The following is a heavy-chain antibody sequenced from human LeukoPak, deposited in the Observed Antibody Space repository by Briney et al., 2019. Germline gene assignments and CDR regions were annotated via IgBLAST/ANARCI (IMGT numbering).Heavy chain of an antibody. J-gene: IGHJ4*02. CDR2: IKQDGSEK. CDR3: ARDAGGWGYYFDY. CDR1: GFTFTSYW. Sequence: GGSLRLSCAASGFTFTSYWMSWVRQAPGKGLEMVANIKQDGSEKYYVDSVKGRFTISRDNAKNSLYLQMNSLRAEDTAVYYCARDAGGWGYYFDYWGQGTLVTVSS. V-gene: IGHV3-7*04. D-gene: IGHD6-19*01.